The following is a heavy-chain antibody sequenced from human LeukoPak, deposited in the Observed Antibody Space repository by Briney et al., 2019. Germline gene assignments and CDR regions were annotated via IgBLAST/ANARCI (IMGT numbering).Heavy chain of an antibody. Sequence: GGSLRLSCAASGFAFSSYAMTWVRQAPGKGLEWVSTIGKTGGDAYYADSVKGRFTISRDNSKNTLYLQMNTLRPEDTAVYYCARAYGDLAYWGQGTLVTVSS. V-gene: IGHV3-23*01. CDR1: GFAFSSYA. J-gene: IGHJ4*02. CDR3: ARAYGDLAY. CDR2: IGKTGGDA. D-gene: IGHD4-17*01.